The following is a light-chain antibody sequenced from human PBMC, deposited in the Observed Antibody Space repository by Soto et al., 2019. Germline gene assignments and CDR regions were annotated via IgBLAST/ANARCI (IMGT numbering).Light chain of an antibody. J-gene: IGKJ4*01. V-gene: IGKV1-12*01. CDR1: QGVNAW. Sequence: DTQMTQSPSSVSASVGDRVTIPCRASQGVNAWLAWYQKKPGKAPELLIYEASTLHSGVPSRFSGSGSGTDFTLTISSLQPEDFATYYCQQANSFPLTFGGGTKVEVQ. CDR3: QQANSFPLT. CDR2: EAS.